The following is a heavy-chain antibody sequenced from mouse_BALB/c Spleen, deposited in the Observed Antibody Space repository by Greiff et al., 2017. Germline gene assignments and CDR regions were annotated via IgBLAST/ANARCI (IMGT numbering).Heavy chain of an antibody. J-gene: IGHJ3*01. CDR2: ISSGGGST. D-gene: IGHD2-1*01. V-gene: IGHV5-12-1*01. CDR3: NLLSFAY. CDR1: GFAFSSYD. Sequence: EVQVVESGGGLVKPGGSLKLSCAASGFAFSSYDMSWVRQTPEKRLEWVAYISSGGGSTYYPDTVKGRFTISRDNAKNTLYLQMSSLKSEDTAMYYCNLLSFAYWGQGTLVTVSA.